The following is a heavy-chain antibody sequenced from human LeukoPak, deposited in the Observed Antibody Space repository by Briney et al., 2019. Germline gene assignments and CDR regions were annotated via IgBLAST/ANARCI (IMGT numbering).Heavy chain of an antibody. CDR3: AKDRDGAVGATWDY. Sequence: PGGSLRLSGAASGFTFSSYAMRWVRQAPGKGLEWVSAISGSGGSTYYADSVKGRFTISRDNSKNTLYLQMNSLRAEDTAVYYCAKDRDGAVGATWDYWGQGTLVTVSS. D-gene: IGHD1-26*01. CDR1: GFTFSSYA. J-gene: IGHJ4*02. V-gene: IGHV3-23*01. CDR2: ISGSGGST.